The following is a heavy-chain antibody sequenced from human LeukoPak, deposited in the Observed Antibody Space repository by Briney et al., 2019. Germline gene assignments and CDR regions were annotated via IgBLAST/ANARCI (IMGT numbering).Heavy chain of an antibody. CDR3: ARQGDYDFWSGYPNWFDP. CDR2: IYHSGST. CDR1: GYSISSGYY. V-gene: IGHV4-38-2*01. Sequence: SQTLSLTCAVSGYSISSGYYWGWIRQPPGKGLEWIGSIYHSGSTYYSPSLKSRVTISVDTSKNQFSLKLSSVAAADTAVYYCARQGDYDFWSGYPNWFDPWGQGTLVTVSS. J-gene: IGHJ5*02. D-gene: IGHD3-3*01.